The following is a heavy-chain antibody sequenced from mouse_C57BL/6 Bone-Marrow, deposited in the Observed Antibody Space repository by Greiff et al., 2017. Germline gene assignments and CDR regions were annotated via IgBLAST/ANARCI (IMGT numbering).Heavy chain of an antibody. V-gene: IGHV5-6*01. D-gene: IGHD1-1*01. J-gene: IGHJ2*01. CDR1: GFTFSSYG. Sequence: EVKLVESGGDLVKPGGSLKLSCAASGFTFSSYGMSWVRQTPDKRLEWVATISSGGSYTYYPDSVKGRFTISRDNAKNTLYLQMSSLKSEDTAMYYCARCSVVSPDFDYWGQGTTLTVSS. CDR2: ISSGGSYT. CDR3: ARCSVVSPDFDY.